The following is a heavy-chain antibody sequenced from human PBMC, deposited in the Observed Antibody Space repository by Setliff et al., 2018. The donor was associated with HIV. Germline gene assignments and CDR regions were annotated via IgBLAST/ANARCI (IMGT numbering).Heavy chain of an antibody. CDR2: INSASGGT. CDR1: GYTFTDNY. CDR3: AREAVDDYARYFDY. D-gene: IGHD4-17*01. J-gene: IGHJ4*02. V-gene: IGHV1-2*02. Sequence: ASVKVSCKASGYTFTDNYIHWVRQAPGQGLEWMAWINSASGGTNYAQNFQGRVTVTRDTSINTAYMELSRLRSEDTAVYYCAREAVDDYARYFDYWGQGSLVTVSS.